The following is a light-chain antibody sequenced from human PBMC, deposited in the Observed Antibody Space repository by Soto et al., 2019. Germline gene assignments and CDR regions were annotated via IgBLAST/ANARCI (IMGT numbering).Light chain of an antibody. V-gene: IGKV4-1*01. Sequence: DIVMTQSPDSLAVSLGERATINCKSSQSVLYSSNNKNYLAWYQQKPGQPPKLLIYWASTRESGVPDRFSGSGSGTDFTLTISGLQAADVAVYYCQQYYGTPLTFGGGTKVEIK. J-gene: IGKJ4*01. CDR3: QQYYGTPLT. CDR2: WAS. CDR1: QSVLYSSNNKNY.